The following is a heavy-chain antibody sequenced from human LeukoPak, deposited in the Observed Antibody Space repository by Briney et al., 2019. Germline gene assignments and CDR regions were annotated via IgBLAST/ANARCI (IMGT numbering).Heavy chain of an antibody. CDR1: GFTFRSYA. V-gene: IGHV3-23*01. CDR3: AKARPGFDY. J-gene: IGHJ4*02. Sequence: GGSLRLSCAASGFTFRSYAMSRVRQAPGKGLEWVSAISGGGGSTDYADSVKGRFTISRDNSKNSLYLQIHSLRAEDTAVYYCAKARPGFDYWGLGTLVTVSS. CDR2: ISGGGGST.